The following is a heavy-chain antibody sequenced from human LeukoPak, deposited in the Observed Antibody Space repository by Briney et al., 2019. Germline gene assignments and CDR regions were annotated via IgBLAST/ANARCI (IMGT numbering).Heavy chain of an antibody. V-gene: IGHV3-48*04. CDR3: ARGYGDYVHDAFDI. CDR1: GFTFSSYS. J-gene: IGHJ3*02. Sequence: GGSLRLSCAASGFTFSSYSMNWVRQAPGKGLEWVSYISSSSSTIYYADSVKGRFTISRDNAKNSLYLQMNSLRAEDTAVYYCARGYGDYVHDAFDIWGQGTMVTVSS. D-gene: IGHD4-17*01. CDR2: ISSSSSTI.